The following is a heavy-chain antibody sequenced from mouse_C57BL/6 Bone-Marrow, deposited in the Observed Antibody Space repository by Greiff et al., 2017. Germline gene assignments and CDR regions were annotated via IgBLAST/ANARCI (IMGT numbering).Heavy chain of an antibody. CDR1: GFNIKNTY. CDR3: ASPYGSSYGDYAMDY. D-gene: IGHD1-1*01. J-gene: IGHJ4*01. V-gene: IGHV14-3*01. Sequence: VHVKQSGAELVRPGASVKLSCTASGFNIKNTYMHWVKQRPEQGLEWIGRIDPANGNTKYAPKFQGKATITADTSSNTAYLQLSSLTSEDTAIYYCASPYGSSYGDYAMDYWGQGTSVTVSS. CDR2: IDPANGNT.